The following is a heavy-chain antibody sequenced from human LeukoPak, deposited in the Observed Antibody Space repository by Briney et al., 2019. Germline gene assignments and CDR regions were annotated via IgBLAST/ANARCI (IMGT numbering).Heavy chain of an antibody. V-gene: IGHV1-2*02. CDR3: ARDLYGSGWTDAFDI. Sequence: ASVKVSCKASGYTFTGYYMHWVRQAPGQGLEWMGWINPNSGDTNYSQKFQGRASMTRDTSINTAYMELSRLTSDDTAVYYCARDLYGSGWTDAFDIWGQGTMVTVSS. D-gene: IGHD6-19*01. CDR1: GYTFTGYY. CDR2: INPNSGDT. J-gene: IGHJ3*02.